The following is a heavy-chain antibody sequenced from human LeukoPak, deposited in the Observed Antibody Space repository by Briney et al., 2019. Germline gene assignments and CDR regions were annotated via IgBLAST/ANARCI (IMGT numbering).Heavy chain of an antibody. V-gene: IGHV1-18*01. D-gene: IGHD2-2*02. CDR1: GYTFTSYG. CDR3: ARGPLLGYCSSTSCYTGNAFDI. Sequence: ASVKVSCKASGYTFTSYGISWVRQTPGQGLEWMGWISAYNGNTNYAQKLQGRVTMTTDTSTSTAYMELRSLRSDDTAVYYCARGPLLGYCSSTSCYTGNAFDIWGQGTMVTVSS. CDR2: ISAYNGNT. J-gene: IGHJ3*02.